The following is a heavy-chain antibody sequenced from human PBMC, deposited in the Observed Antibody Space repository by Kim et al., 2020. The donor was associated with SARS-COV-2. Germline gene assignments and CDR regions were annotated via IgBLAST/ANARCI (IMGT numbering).Heavy chain of an antibody. CDR2: IYYSGST. CDR1: GGSISSYY. D-gene: IGHD3-22*01. CDR3: ARGLPYYYDSSGYYLRRAEYFQH. V-gene: IGHV4-59*01. Sequence: SETLSLTCTVSGGSISSYYWSWIRQPPGKGLEWIGYIYYSGSTNYNPSLKSRVTISVDTSKNQFSLKLSSVTAADTAVYYCARGLPYYYDSSGYYLRRAEYFQHWGQGTLVTVSS. J-gene: IGHJ1*01.